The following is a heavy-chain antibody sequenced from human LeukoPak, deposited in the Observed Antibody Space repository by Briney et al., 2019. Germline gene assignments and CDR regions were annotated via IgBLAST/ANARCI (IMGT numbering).Heavy chain of an antibody. CDR3: ARVIRDASGFPVDY. CDR2: ISSGSTYI. D-gene: IGHD3-10*01. CDR1: GFTFSSYS. Sequence: GGSLRLSCAASGFTFSSYSMNWVRQAPGKGLEWVSSISSGSTYIYYADSVKGRFTISRDNAKNSLYLQMNSLRAEDTAVYYCARVIRDASGFPVDYWGQGTLVTVSS. V-gene: IGHV3-21*01. J-gene: IGHJ4*02.